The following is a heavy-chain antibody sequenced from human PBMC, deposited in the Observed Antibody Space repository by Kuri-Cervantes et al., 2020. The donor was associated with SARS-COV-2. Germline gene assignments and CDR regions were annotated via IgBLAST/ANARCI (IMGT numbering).Heavy chain of an antibody. CDR1: GYTFTGYY. J-gene: IGHJ3*02. D-gene: IGHD3-16*01. CDR2: INPNSGDT. CDR3: ARVPHSGWGESALDI. V-gene: IGHV1-2*04. Sequence: ASVKVSYKASGYTFTGYYIHWVRQAPGHGLEYMGWINPNSGDTKYAQRFRDWVTLTRDTSISTAYMELSRLRSDDTAVYYCARVPHSGWGESALDIWGQGTMVTVSS.